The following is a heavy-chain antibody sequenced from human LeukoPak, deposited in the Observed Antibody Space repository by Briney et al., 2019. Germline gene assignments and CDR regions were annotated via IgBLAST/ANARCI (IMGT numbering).Heavy chain of an antibody. Sequence: GGSLRLSCAASGFTFSNAWMSWDRQAPGKGLEWVGRIKSKTDGGTTDYAAPVKGRFTISRDDSKNTLYLQMNSLRAEDTAVYYCARDGGSGYYFDYWGQGALVTVSS. D-gene: IGHD3-22*01. J-gene: IGHJ4*02. CDR2: IKSKTDGGTT. CDR1: GFTFSNAW. CDR3: ARDGGSGYYFDY. V-gene: IGHV3-15*01.